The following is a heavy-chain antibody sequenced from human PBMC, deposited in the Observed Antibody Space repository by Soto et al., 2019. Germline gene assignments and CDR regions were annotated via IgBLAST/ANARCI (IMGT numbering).Heavy chain of an antibody. D-gene: IGHD3-16*01. Sequence: QLQLQESGPGLVKPSETLSLTCTVSGGSISSSSYYWGWIRQPPGKGLEWIGSIYYSGSTYYNPSLKSRVTLSVATSKNQFSLKLSSVTAADTAVYYCARCHPFPGVMFKRGASNWFDPWGQGTLVTVSS. CDR1: GGSISSSSYY. V-gene: IGHV4-39*01. CDR2: IYYSGST. CDR3: ARCHPFPGVMFKRGASNWFDP. J-gene: IGHJ5*02.